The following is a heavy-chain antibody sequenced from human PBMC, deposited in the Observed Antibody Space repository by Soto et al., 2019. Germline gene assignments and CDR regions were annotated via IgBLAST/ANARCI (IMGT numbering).Heavy chain of an antibody. V-gene: IGHV3-30-3*01. Sequence: QVQLVESGGGVVQPGRSLRLSCAASGFTFSSYAMDWVRQAPGKGLERVAVISCDGSNKYYADSVKGRFTISRDNSNNTLYLQMNILGAEDTDVYYCARGRYYGSGSPRSRPYYYYGMDVWGQGTTVTVSS. J-gene: IGHJ6*02. CDR1: GFTFSSYA. CDR3: ARGRYYGSGSPRSRPYYYYGMDV. D-gene: IGHD3-10*01. CDR2: ISCDGSNK.